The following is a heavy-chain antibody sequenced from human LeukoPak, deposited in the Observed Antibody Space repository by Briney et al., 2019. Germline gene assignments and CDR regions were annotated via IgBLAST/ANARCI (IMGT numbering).Heavy chain of an antibody. Sequence: GGSLRLSCAASGFSFNGYWMSWVRQAPGKGLEWVANIKQDGSEKYYVDSVKGRFTISRDNAKNSLYLQMNSLRAEDTAVYYCARDSPSGGWYLPVSRDYYYYGMDVWGQGTTVTVSS. CDR3: ARDSPSGGWYLPVSRDYYYYGMDV. J-gene: IGHJ6*02. D-gene: IGHD6-19*01. CDR2: IKQDGSEK. CDR1: GFSFNGYW. V-gene: IGHV3-7*01.